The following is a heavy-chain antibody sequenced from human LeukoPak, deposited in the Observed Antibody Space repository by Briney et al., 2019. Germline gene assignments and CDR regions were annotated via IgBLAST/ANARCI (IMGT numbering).Heavy chain of an antibody. CDR2: IYYSGST. CDR1: GGSISSGGYY. D-gene: IGHD2-2*01. V-gene: IGHV4-31*01. CDR3: ARGGSYCSSTSCLERYFDY. J-gene: IGHJ4*02. Sequence: SATLSLTCTVSGGSISSGGYYWSWIRQHPGKGLEWIGYIYYSGSTYYNPAVKSPVTISVDTSKNQFSLKLSSVTAADTAVYYCARGGSYCSSTSCLERYFDYWGQGTLVTVSS.